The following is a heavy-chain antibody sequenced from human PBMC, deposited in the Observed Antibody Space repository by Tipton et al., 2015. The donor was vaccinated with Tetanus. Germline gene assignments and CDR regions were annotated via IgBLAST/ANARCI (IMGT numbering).Heavy chain of an antibody. Sequence: GSLRLSCAVSGFIFSSYTMNWVRQAPGKGLEWVASISSTSSYIYYANSVKGRFTISRDNAKNSLFLQMNSLRAEDTAIYYCASGGSLDYWGHGTLVTVSS. CDR1: GFIFSSYT. V-gene: IGHV3-21*04. CDR3: ASGGSLDY. CDR2: ISSTSSYI. J-gene: IGHJ4*01. D-gene: IGHD2-15*01.